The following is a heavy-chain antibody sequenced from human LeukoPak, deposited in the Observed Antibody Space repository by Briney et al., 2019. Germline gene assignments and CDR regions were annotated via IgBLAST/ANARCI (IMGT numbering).Heavy chain of an antibody. CDR3: ARDPKAWLYSGSYDHHFDY. Sequence: GGSLRLSCAASGFTFSSYWMHWVRQAPGKGLVWVSRINSDGSSTSYADSVKGRFTISRDNAKNTLYLQMNSLRAEDTAVYYCARDPKAWLYSGSYDHHFDYWGQGTLVTVSS. CDR2: INSDGSST. V-gene: IGHV3-74*01. D-gene: IGHD1-26*01. CDR1: GFTFSSYW. J-gene: IGHJ4*02.